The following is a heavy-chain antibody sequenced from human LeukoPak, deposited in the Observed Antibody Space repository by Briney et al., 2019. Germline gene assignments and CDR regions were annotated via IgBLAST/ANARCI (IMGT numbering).Heavy chain of an antibody. Sequence: GGSLRLSCAASGFTFSSYAMHWVRQAPGKGLEWVAAISYDGSNKYYADSVKGRFTISRDNSKNTLYLQMNSLRAKDTAVYYCARDGVVSDYFDYWGQGTLVTVSS. CDR1: GFTFSSYA. V-gene: IGHV3-30-3*01. D-gene: IGHD3-3*01. CDR3: ARDGVVSDYFDY. J-gene: IGHJ4*02. CDR2: ISYDGSNK.